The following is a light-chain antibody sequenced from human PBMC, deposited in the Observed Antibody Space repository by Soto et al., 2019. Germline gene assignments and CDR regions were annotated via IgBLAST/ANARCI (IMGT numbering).Light chain of an antibody. CDR2: AAS. Sequence: DIQMTQSPSSLSASVGDRVTITCRASQGIDNWLAWYQQKPGKAPTLLIYAASSLQRGVPSRFSGSGSGTEFTLPINSLQPEDFASYFCQQAKSFPWTFGQGTRVEIK. CDR3: QQAKSFPWT. V-gene: IGKV1-12*02. CDR1: QGIDNW. J-gene: IGKJ1*01.